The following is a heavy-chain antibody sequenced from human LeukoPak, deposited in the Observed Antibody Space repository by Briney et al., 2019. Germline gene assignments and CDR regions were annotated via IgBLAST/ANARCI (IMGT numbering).Heavy chain of an antibody. CDR1: GFTFSSYA. J-gene: IGHJ6*03. V-gene: IGHV3-23*01. D-gene: IGHD6-6*01. CDR2: ISGSGGST. CDR3: AKGQAARPYYYYYYMDV. Sequence: GGSLGLSCAASGFTFSSYAMSWVRQAPGKGLEWVSAISGSGGSTYYADSVKGRFTISRDNSKNTLYLQMNSLRAEDTAVYYCAKGQAARPYYYYYYMDVWGKGTTVTVSS.